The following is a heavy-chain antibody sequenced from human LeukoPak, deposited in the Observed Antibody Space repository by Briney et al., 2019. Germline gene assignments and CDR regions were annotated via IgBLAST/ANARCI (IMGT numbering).Heavy chain of an antibody. V-gene: IGHV4-59*08. J-gene: IGHJ3*02. D-gene: IGHD6-13*01. CDR3: ARRIAAADAFDI. CDR1: GGSFSGYY. Sequence: NSSETLSLTCAVYGGSFSGYYWSWIRQPPGKGLEWIGYISDSGSTNYNASLKSRVTISVDTSKNQFSLKLSSVTAADTAVYYCARRIAAADAFDIWGQGTMVTVSS. CDR2: ISDSGST.